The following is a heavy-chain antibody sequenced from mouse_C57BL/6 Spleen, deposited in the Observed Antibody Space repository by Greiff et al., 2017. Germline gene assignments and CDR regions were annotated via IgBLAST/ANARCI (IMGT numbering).Heavy chain of an antibody. CDR1: GYTFTGYW. D-gene: IGHD1-1*01. CDR3: ARTRIIITTVVATGFDY. J-gene: IGHJ2*01. CDR2: ILPGSGST. V-gene: IGHV1-9*01. Sequence: QVQLQQSGAELMKPGASGKLSCKATGYTFTGYWIEWVKQRPGHGLAWIGEILPGSGSTNYKEKFKGKATFTADTSSNTAYMQLSSLTTEDSAIYYCARTRIIITTVVATGFDYWGQGTTLTVSS.